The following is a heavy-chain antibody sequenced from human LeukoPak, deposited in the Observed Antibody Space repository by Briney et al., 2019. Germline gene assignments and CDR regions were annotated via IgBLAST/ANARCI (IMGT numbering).Heavy chain of an antibody. J-gene: IGHJ6*02. V-gene: IGHV1-69*13. CDR2: IIPIFGTA. Sequence: ASVTVSCTASGGTFSSYAISWVRQAPGQGLEWMGGIIPIFGTANYAQKLQGRVTITADESTSTAYMELSSLRSEDTAVYYCARVEDYYDSSGYYSHPRYYYGMDVWGQGTTVTVSS. D-gene: IGHD3-22*01. CDR3: ARVEDYYDSSGYYSHPRYYYGMDV. CDR1: GGTFSSYA.